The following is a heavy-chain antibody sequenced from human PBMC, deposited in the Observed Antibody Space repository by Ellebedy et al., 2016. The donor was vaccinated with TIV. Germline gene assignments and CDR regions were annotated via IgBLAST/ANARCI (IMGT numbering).Heavy chain of an antibody. D-gene: IGHD2-2*01. CDR1: GYTFIGHY. CDR3: ARIPHASDGFDS. Sequence: ASVKVSCRASGYTFIGHYIHWIRQAPGQGLEWMGWISPDSGATSYAQEFPGRVTMTRDTSISTAYMELGRLSSDDTALYYCARIPHASDGFDSWGQGTLVTVSS. V-gene: IGHV1-2*02. J-gene: IGHJ4*02. CDR2: ISPDSGAT.